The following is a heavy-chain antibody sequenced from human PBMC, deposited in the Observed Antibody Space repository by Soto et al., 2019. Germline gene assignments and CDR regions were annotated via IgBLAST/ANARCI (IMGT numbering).Heavy chain of an antibody. V-gene: IGHV3-23*01. CDR2: ISGRGTTT. D-gene: IGHD2-15*01. CDR1: GFSFSVYA. CDR3: AKALCGGNDY. Sequence: EVQLLESGGGLVQPGGSLRLSCAASGFSFSVYAMSWVRQAPGKGLESVASISGRGTTTSYADSVKGRFTISRDNSKNTLYVQMNSVRFEDTAVYYCAKALCGGNDYWGQGTLVTVS. J-gene: IGHJ4*02.